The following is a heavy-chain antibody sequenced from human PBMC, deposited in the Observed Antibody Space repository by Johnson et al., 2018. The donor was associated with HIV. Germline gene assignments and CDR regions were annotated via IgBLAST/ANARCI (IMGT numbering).Heavy chain of an antibody. CDR3: TIDPIFLGYWYHSSP. CDR2: IKRKTDGGTT. V-gene: IGHV3-15*01. CDR1: GFTFSNAW. Sequence: MQLVESGGGLVKPGGSLRLSCAASGFTFSNAWMSWVRQAPGKGLEWVGRIKRKTDGGTTDYAAPVKGRFSISRDDSKNTVYLQMNSLKTEDTAVYFCTIDPIFLGYWYHSSPWGQGTMVTVSS. D-gene: IGHD3-22*01. J-gene: IGHJ3*01.